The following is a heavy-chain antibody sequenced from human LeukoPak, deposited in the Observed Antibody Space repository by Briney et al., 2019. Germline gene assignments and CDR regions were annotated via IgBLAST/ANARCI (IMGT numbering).Heavy chain of an antibody. J-gene: IGHJ3*02. CDR2: INSDGSTT. CDR3: TTDQQGGDGYAFDI. Sequence: PGGSLRLSCAASGFTFSSYWMHWVRQAPGKGLVWVSRINSDGSTTNYADSVKGRFTISRDDSKNTLYLQMNSLKTEDTAVYYCTTDQQGGDGYAFDIWGQGTMVTVSS. CDR1: GFTFSSYW. V-gene: IGHV3-74*01. D-gene: IGHD3-16*01.